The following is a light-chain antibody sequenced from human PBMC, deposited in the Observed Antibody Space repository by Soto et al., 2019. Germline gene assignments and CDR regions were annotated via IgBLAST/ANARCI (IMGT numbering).Light chain of an antibody. J-gene: IGKJ2*01. CDR3: QQSYSTPRT. Sequence: EIVLTQSPGTLSLSPGERATLSCRASQSVGSSNLAWYQQKPGQAPRLLIYGASSRATGIPDRFSGSGSGTDFTLTISRLEPEDFATYYCQQSYSTPRTFGQGTKVEIK. CDR1: QSVGSSN. V-gene: IGKV3-20*01. CDR2: GAS.